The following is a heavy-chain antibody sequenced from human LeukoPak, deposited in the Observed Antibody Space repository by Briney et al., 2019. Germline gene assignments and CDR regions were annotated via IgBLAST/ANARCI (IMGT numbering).Heavy chain of an antibody. Sequence: SETLSLTCTVSGGSISSYYWSWIRQPPGKGLEWIGYIYYSGSTNYNPSLKSRVTISVDTSKNQFSPKLSSVTAADTAVYYCARDLRGIAAAGHFDYWGQGTLVTVSS. D-gene: IGHD6-13*01. CDR1: GGSISSYY. CDR3: ARDLRGIAAAGHFDY. V-gene: IGHV4-59*01. J-gene: IGHJ4*02. CDR2: IYYSGST.